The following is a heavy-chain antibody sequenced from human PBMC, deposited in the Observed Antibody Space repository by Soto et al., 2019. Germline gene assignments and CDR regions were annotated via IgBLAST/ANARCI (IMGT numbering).Heavy chain of an antibody. CDR3: ARGRNSGPFDY. Sequence: TLSRTCAVSGGCSSSGGHSWSWIRQPPGKGLEWIGYIYHNGDTYYNPSLKSRVTMSVDTSKNQFSLKLTSVTAADTAVYFCARGRNSGPFDYWGQGTLVTVS. J-gene: IGHJ4*02. CDR2: IYHNGDT. V-gene: IGHV4-30-2*01. CDR1: GGCSSSGGHS. D-gene: IGHD1-1*01.